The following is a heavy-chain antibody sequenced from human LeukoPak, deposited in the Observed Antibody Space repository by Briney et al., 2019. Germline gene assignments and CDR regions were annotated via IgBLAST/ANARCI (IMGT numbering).Heavy chain of an antibody. CDR1: GYTFTGYY. D-gene: IGHD6-13*01. J-gene: IGHJ5*02. Sequence: ALVKVSCKASGYTFTGYYMHWVRQAPGQGLEWMGWINPNSGGTNYAQKFQGRVTMTRDTSISTAYMELSRLRSDDTAVYYCARDGIAAAGTRNWFDPWGQGTLVTVSS. CDR3: ARDGIAAAGTRNWFDP. CDR2: INPNSGGT. V-gene: IGHV1-2*02.